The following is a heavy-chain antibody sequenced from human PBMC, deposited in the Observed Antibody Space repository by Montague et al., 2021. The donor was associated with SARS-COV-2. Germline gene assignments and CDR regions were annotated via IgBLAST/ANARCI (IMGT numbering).Heavy chain of an antibody. J-gene: IGHJ4*02. Sequence: SETLSLTCTVSGGSISTYYWSWFRQPPGKGLEWIGRISDSGSTNYNPSLTSRVTMSVDTSKNQFSLKLNSVTAADTAVYYCARHESGTLYVVYWGQGTLVTVSS. CDR1: GGSISTYY. CDR2: ISDSGST. D-gene: IGHD3-3*01. CDR3: ARHESGTLYVVY. V-gene: IGHV4-59*08.